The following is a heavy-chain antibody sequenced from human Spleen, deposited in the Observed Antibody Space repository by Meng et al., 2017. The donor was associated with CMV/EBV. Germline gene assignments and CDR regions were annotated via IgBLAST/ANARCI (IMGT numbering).Heavy chain of an antibody. V-gene: IGHV3-48*03. D-gene: IGHD1-7*01. CDR2: ITSSGSAI. CDR3: ARDRTGTSGFYYYYGMDV. J-gene: IGHJ6*02. Sequence: GESLKISCAASGFTFSSYEMNWVRQAPGKGLEWVSHITSSGSAIYYADSVQGRFTISRDNAKNSLYLQMNSLRAEDTAVYYCARDRTGTSGFYYYYGMDVWGQGTTVTVSS. CDR1: GFTFSSYE.